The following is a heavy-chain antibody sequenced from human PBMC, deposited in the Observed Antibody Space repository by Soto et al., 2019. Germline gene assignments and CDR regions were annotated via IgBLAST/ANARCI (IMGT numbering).Heavy chain of an antibody. J-gene: IGHJ4*02. CDR3: AKSSVRRPEYYDILTGYTKDFDY. CDR1: GFTFSSYA. CDR2: ISGSGGST. Sequence: GGSLRLSCAASGFTFSSYAMSWVRQAPGKGLEWVSAISGSGGSTYYADSVKGRFTISRDNSKNTLYLQMNSLRAEDTAVYYCAKSSVRRPEYYDILTGYTKDFDYWGQGTLVTVSS. V-gene: IGHV3-23*01. D-gene: IGHD3-9*01.